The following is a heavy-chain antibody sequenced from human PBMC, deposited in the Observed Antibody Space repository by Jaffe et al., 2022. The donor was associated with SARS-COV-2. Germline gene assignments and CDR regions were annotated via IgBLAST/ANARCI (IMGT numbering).Heavy chain of an antibody. CDR1: GFTFGNYA. Sequence: EVKLVESGGGLVQPGGSLRLSCAASGFTFGNYAMAWVRQAPGKGLEWVSAISTSGTFYADSVKGRFTISRDTSKNTLYLQMNSLRAEDTAVYYCAKGLRGPAAGTDYFDYWGQGTLVTVSS. D-gene: IGHD6-13*01. CDR2: ISTSGT. J-gene: IGHJ4*02. V-gene: IGHV3-23*04. CDR3: AKGLRGPAAGTDYFDY.